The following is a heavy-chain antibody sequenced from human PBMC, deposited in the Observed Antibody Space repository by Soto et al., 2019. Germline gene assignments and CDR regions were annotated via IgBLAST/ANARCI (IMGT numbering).Heavy chain of an antibody. Sequence: SATLSLTCTVSGGSISSGGYYWSWIRQHPGKGLEWIGYIYYSGSTYYNPSLKSRVTISVDTSKNQFSLKLSSVTAADTAVYYCARDSYYYDSSGYYYFDYWGQGTLVTVSS. CDR3: ARDSYYYDSSGYYYFDY. CDR1: GGSISSGGYY. CDR2: IYYSGST. V-gene: IGHV4-31*03. J-gene: IGHJ4*02. D-gene: IGHD3-22*01.